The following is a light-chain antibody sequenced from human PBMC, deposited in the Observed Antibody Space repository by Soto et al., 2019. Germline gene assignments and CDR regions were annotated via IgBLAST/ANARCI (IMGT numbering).Light chain of an antibody. CDR3: QQYGSSPWT. J-gene: IGKJ1*01. CDR2: GAS. V-gene: IGKV3-20*01. CDR1: QSVSSSY. Sequence: EIGLTQSPGTVSLSPGERATLSCRASQSVSSSYLAWYQQKPGQAPRLLIYGASSRATGIPDRFSGSGSGTDFTLTISRLEPEDFAVYYCQQYGSSPWTFGQGTKV.